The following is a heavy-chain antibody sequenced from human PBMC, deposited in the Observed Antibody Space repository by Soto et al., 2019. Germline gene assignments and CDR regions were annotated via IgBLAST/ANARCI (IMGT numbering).Heavy chain of an antibody. CDR3: WRNDGDDSTNF. D-gene: IGHD3-22*01. CDR1: GYTFTSFG. Sequence: QVQLIQSAPEVKRPGASVRVSCRAAGYTFTSFGLNWVRRAPGQGLEWVGRIASHDGYTLSAQGFQRILTLTIDTFTHTADVEFWYLTADDTGLYFCWRNDGDDSTNFWGQGPLVTFSS. V-gene: IGHV1-18*04. J-gene: IGHJ4*02. CDR2: IASHDGYT.